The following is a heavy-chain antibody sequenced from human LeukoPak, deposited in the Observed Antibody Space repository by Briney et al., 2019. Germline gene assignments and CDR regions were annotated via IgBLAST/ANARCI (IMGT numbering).Heavy chain of an antibody. CDR2: VTYSGST. V-gene: IGHV4-59*12. CDR1: GGSISPYY. Sequence: SETLSLTCTVSGGSISPYYWSWIRQPPGKGLECIGYVTYSGSTNYNPSLKSRVTISVDTSKNQFSLKLSSVTAADTAVYYCARGGGGYCSSTSCPSDFDYWGQGTLVTVSS. D-gene: IGHD2-2*01. CDR3: ARGGGGYCSSTSCPSDFDY. J-gene: IGHJ4*02.